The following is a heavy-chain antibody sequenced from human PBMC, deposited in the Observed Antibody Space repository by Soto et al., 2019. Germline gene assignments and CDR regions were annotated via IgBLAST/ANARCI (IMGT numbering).Heavy chain of an antibody. J-gene: IGHJ6*02. Sequence: EVQLLESGGGLVQPGGSLRLSCAASGFTFSSYAMSWVRQAPGKGLEWVSSISTSGGSTYYADSVKGRFTISRDNSNNTLYLQMNSLRAEDTAVYYYYLSDRYCGMDVWGLGTTVTVSS. CDR2: ISTSGGST. D-gene: IGHD3-10*01. V-gene: IGHV3-23*01. CDR3: YLSDRYCGMDV. CDR1: GFTFSSYA.